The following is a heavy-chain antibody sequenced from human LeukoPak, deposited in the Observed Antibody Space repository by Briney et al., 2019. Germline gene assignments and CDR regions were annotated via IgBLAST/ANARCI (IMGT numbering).Heavy chain of an antibody. V-gene: IGHV3-21*01. Sequence: PGGSLRLSCAASGFTFSSYSMNWVRQAPGKGLEWVSSISSSSSYIYYADSVKGRFTISRDNAKNSLYLQMNSLRAEDTAVYYCARDLGTYYDSSGSDAFDIWGQGTMVTVSS. CDR3: ARDLGTYYDSSGSDAFDI. CDR2: ISSSSSYI. CDR1: GFTFSSYS. D-gene: IGHD3-22*01. J-gene: IGHJ3*02.